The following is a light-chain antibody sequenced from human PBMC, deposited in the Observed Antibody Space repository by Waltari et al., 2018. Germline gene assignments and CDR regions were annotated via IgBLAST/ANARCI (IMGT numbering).Light chain of an antibody. V-gene: IGKV1-33*01. CDR2: DAS. CDR1: QDISKN. Sequence: DIQMTQSPSSLSASVGDRVTITCQASQDISKNLNWYQQKPGKAPQVLIFDASSLEGAVPSRFSGSGSGTDFAFTISSLQPEDIATYCCQQYANLPFTFGGGTRVEIK. CDR3: QQYANLPFT. J-gene: IGKJ4*01.